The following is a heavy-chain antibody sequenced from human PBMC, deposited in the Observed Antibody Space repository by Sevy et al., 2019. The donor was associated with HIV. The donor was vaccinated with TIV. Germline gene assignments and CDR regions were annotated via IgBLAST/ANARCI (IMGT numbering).Heavy chain of an antibody. CDR2: ISFDGNNK. Sequence: GGSLRLSCSASGFSFSDYPMHWVRQAPGKGPEWLAVISFDGNNKYYADSVKGRFTISRDNSHNKLLLEMGSLRNEDSAMYYCARGPYSSCLRFDYWGQGIMVTVSS. J-gene: IGHJ4*02. CDR3: ARGPYSSCLRFDY. D-gene: IGHD3-22*01. V-gene: IGHV3-30-3*01. CDR1: GFSFSDYP.